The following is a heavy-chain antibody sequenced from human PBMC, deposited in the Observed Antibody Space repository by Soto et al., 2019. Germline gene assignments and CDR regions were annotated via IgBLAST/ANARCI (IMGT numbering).Heavy chain of an antibody. CDR3: ARTRRPYSYESFGFFS. V-gene: IGHV3-21*04. D-gene: IGHD5-18*01. CDR2: ISSRSGYI. CDR1: GFTFSVYS. Sequence: PGGSLRLSCAASGFTFSVYSMSWVRQAPGKGLEWVSVISSRSGYIYYADSVKGRFTISRDNAKNSLYLQMSSLRSEDTAVYYCARTRRPYSYESFGFFSWGQGTLVTVSS. J-gene: IGHJ5*02.